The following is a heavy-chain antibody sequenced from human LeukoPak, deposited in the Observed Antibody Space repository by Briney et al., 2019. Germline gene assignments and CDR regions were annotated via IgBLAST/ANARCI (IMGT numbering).Heavy chain of an antibody. Sequence: GGSLRLSCAASGFTFSTSAMNWVRQAPGKGLEWVSSINNVRSHIYYADSVRGRFTISRDNANNVLYLQMNSLRAEDTAVYYCAKDPKIYCSGGSCYSADYWGQGTLVTVSS. D-gene: IGHD2-15*01. CDR2: INNVRSHI. J-gene: IGHJ4*02. CDR3: AKDPKIYCSGGSCYSADY. V-gene: IGHV3-21*06. CDR1: GFTFSTSA.